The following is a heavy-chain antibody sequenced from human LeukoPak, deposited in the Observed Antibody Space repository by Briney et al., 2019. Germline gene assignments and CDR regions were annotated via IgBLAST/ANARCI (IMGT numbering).Heavy chain of an antibody. CDR3: ARERGFNYFDY. Sequence: GGSLRLSCAASGFTFSNYWIHWVRQAPGKGLVWVSRISNDGSTTAYADSVKGRFTLSRDNAKSTLYLQINSLRAEDTALYYCARERGFNYFDYWGPGTLVTVSS. CDR2: ISNDGSTT. CDR1: GFTFSNYW. J-gene: IGHJ4*02. V-gene: IGHV3-74*01.